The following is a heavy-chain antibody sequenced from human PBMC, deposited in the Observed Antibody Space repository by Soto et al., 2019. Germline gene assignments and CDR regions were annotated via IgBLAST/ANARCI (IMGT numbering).Heavy chain of an antibody. CDR3: ARHIYADYYDRSGIIY. D-gene: IGHD3-22*01. V-gene: IGHV3-11*01. Sequence: QVQLVESGGGLVKPGGSLRLSCAASGFTFSDYYMSWIRQAPGKGLEWVSYISSSGSTIYYADSVKGRFTISRDNAKNSLYRQMNSLRDEDTAVYYCARHIYADYYDRSGIIYWGQGTLVTVSS. CDR1: GFTFSDYY. CDR2: ISSSGSTI. J-gene: IGHJ4*02.